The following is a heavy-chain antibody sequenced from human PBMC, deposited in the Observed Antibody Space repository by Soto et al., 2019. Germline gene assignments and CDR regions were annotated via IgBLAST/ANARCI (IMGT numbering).Heavy chain of an antibody. CDR3: ARSPPPLGRFDS. J-gene: IGHJ5*01. CDR1: GYTFANYA. Sequence: QLVQSGAEVKKPGASVKVSCKASGYTFANYAMQWVRQAPGQRLEWMGWINGGSGSTRYSQNFQGRLTITRDSSANPGYMELSSLRSGDTAIYYCARSPPPLGRFDSWGQGTLVTVSS. CDR2: INGGSGST. V-gene: IGHV1-3*01.